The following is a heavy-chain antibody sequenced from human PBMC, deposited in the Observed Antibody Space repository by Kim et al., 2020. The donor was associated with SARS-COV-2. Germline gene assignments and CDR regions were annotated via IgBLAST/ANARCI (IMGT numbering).Heavy chain of an antibody. CDR1: GFTFSSYA. D-gene: IGHD6-6*01. CDR3: ARDRYSSSPYYFDY. J-gene: IGHJ4*02. CDR2: ISGSGGSI. Sequence: GGSLRLSCAASGFTFSSYAMSWVRQAPGKGLEWVSGISGSGGSIYYADSVKGRFTISRDNSKNTLYLQMNSLRAEDTAIYYCARDRYSSSPYYFDYWGQGTLVTVSS. V-gene: IGHV3-23*01.